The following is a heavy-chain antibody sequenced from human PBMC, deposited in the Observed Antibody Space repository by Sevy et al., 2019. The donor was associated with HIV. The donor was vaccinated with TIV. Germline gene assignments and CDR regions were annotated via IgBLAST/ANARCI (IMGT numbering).Heavy chain of an antibody. CDR3: ARDLEVYGGWEQTSQGMDV. J-gene: IGHJ6*02. Sequence: GGSLRLSCAASGFTFSNYVMHWVRQAPGKGLEWVAVISYDGSNKYYADSVRGRFTISRDSSKNTLYLQMNSLRPEDTAVYYCARDLEVYGGWEQTSQGMDVWGQGTTVTVSS. D-gene: IGHD1-26*01. CDR2: ISYDGSNK. V-gene: IGHV3-30-3*01. CDR1: GFTFSNYV.